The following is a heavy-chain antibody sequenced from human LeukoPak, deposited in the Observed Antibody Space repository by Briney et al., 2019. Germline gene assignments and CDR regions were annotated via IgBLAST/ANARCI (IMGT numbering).Heavy chain of an antibody. CDR1: GGTFSSFG. J-gene: IGHJ6*02. D-gene: IGHD3-3*01. Sequence: SVKVSCKASGGTFSSFGINWVRQAPGQGLEWMGRIFPIVGITNYAQKFQGRVTIIADNSTRTAYMELSSLTSEDTAVYYCARGAIFGVTTRGYGMDVWGQGTTVTVSS. CDR2: IFPIVGIT. CDR3: ARGAIFGVTTRGYGMDV. V-gene: IGHV1-69*04.